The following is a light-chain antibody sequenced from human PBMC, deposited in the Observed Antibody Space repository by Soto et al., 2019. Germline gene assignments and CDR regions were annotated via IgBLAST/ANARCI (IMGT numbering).Light chain of an antibody. CDR1: TANIGTNT. Sequence: QSVLTQPPSASGTPGQRVTISCSGSTANIGTNTVNWFQHLPGSAPKLLIYTNDQRPSGVPDRFSGSRSGTSASLAISGLQSEDEADYYCATWDDSVYVVGTGTKVTVL. CDR2: TND. J-gene: IGLJ1*01. CDR3: ATWDDSVYV. V-gene: IGLV1-44*01.